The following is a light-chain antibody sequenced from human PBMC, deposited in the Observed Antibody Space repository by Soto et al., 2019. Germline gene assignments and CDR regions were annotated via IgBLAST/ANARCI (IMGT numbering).Light chain of an antibody. CDR3: SSYAGSNNPYI. V-gene: IGLV2-8*01. Sequence: QSALTQPPSASGSPGQSVTISCTGTSSDVGYYNFVSWYQQHPGKAPKLMIYEVSERPSGVPDRFSGSKSGNTASLTVPGLQADDEADYYCSSYAGSNNPYIFGTGTKLTVL. CDR1: SSDVGYYNF. J-gene: IGLJ1*01. CDR2: EVS.